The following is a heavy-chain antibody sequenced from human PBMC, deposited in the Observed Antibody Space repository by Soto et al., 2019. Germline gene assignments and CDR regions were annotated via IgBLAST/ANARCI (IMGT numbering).Heavy chain of an antibody. CDR1: GDSVSSGDHY. D-gene: IGHD2-21*02. Sequence: QVQLQESGPRLVKPSETLSLTCSVSGDSVSSGDHYWSWVRQSPGKALAWIGYVQLNVHTYYNPSLRGRVIISVDTSKNHFSLRLTSVTAADSGVYHCAREVGGCFGDDCYRWFDPWGQGTLVTVSS. CDR3: AREVGGCFGDDCYRWFDP. CDR2: VQLNVHT. J-gene: IGHJ5*02. V-gene: IGHV4-30-4*01.